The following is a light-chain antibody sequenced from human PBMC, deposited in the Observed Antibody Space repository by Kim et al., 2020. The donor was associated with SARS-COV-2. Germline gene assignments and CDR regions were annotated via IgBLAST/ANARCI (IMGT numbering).Light chain of an antibody. Sequence: DIQMTQSPSSLSASVGDRVTITCQASQDISNYLNWYQQKPRKAPKLLIYDASNLETGVPSRFSGSGSGTDFTFTISSLQPEDIATYYCQQYDNLYTFGQGTKLEIK. CDR3: QQYDNLYT. J-gene: IGKJ2*01. CDR1: QDISNY. CDR2: DAS. V-gene: IGKV1-33*01.